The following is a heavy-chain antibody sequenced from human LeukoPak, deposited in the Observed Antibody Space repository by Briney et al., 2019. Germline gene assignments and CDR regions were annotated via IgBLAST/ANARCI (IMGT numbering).Heavy chain of an antibody. V-gene: IGHV3-30*02. CDR1: GFTFNSFA. CDR3: ARELREGSSGWLYYYYGMDV. J-gene: IGHJ6*02. CDR2: IQSDGSDK. D-gene: IGHD6-19*01. Sequence: GGSLRLSCAASGFTFNSFAMHWVRQAPGKGLEHLAFIQSDGSDKYYADSVKGRFTISRDNAKNSLYLQMNSLRAEDTAVYYCARELREGSSGWLYYYYGMDVWGQGTTVTVSS.